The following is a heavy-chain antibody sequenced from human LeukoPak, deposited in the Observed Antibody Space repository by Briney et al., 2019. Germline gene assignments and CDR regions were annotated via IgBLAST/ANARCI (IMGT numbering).Heavy chain of an antibody. CDR3: ARDGVRQAMGLYYFDY. V-gene: IGHV3-74*01. CDR1: GFTFTSYW. D-gene: IGHD5-18*01. Sequence: GGSLRPSCAASGFTFTSYWMHWVRQAPGKGLVWVLRIISVGGSTSYADSVKGRFTISRDNAKYTLYLQMNSLRAEDTAVYYCARDGVRQAMGLYYFDYWGQGTLVTVSS. CDR2: IISVGGST. J-gene: IGHJ4*02.